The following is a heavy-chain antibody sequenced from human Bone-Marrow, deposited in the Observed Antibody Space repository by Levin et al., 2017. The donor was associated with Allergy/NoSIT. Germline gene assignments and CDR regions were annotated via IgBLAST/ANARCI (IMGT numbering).Heavy chain of an antibody. V-gene: IGHV3-23*01. D-gene: IGHD5/OR15-5a*01. CDR3: ASSSVVRAFDF. CDR2: ISNTGGSI. Sequence: GESLKISCATSGFTFSTYSMNWVRQAPGKGLEWVSTISNTGGSIYYADSVRGRFTISRDNSKSALYLQLNNLRAEDTAIYYCASSSVVRAFDFWGQGTMVTVSS. J-gene: IGHJ3*01. CDR1: GFTFSTYS.